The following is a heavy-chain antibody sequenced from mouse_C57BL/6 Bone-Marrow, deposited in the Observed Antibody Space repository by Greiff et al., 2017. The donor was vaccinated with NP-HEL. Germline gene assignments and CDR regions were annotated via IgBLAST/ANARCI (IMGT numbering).Heavy chain of an antibody. CDR1: GYTFTSYW. J-gene: IGHJ2*01. CDR3: ARGCGFDY. V-gene: IGHV1-61*01. Sequence: QVQLQQPGAELVRPGSSVKLSCKASGYTFTSYWMDWVKQRPGQGLEWIGNIYPSDSETHYNQQFKDKATLTVDKSSSTAYMQLSSLTSEDSAVYYCARGCGFDYWGQGTTLTVSS. CDR2: IYPSDSET.